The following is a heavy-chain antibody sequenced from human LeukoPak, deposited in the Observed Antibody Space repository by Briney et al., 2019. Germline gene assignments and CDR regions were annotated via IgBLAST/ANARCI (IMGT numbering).Heavy chain of an antibody. D-gene: IGHD3-16*01. CDR3: AESAYDYVWGSYDY. CDR1: GFTFDDYA. J-gene: IGHJ4*02. Sequence: GGSLRLSCAASGFTFDDYAMHWVRQAPGKGLEWVSGISWNSGSIGYADSVKGRFTISRDNAKNSLYLQMNSLRAEDTALYYCAESAYDYVWGSYDYWGQGTLVTVSS. CDR2: ISWNSGSI. V-gene: IGHV3-9*01.